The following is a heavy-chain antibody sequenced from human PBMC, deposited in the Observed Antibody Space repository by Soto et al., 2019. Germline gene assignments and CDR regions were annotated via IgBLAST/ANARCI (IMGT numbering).Heavy chain of an antibody. CDR2: ISWNSGSI. CDR1: GFTFDDYA. J-gene: IGHJ3*02. CDR3: AKALRPEWELLGGAFDI. D-gene: IGHD1-26*01. V-gene: IGHV3-9*01. Sequence: EVQLVESGGGLVQPGRSLRLSCAASGFTFDDYAMHWVRQAPGKGLEWVSGISWNSGSIGYADSVKGRFTISRDNAKNSLYLQMNSLRAEDTALYYCAKALRPEWELLGGAFDIWGQGTMVTFSS.